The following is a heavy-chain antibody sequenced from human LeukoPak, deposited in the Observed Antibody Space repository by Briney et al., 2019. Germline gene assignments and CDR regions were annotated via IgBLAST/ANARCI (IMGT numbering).Heavy chain of an antibody. CDR2: IIPIFGTA. D-gene: IGHD6-19*01. CDR3: ARGGGGVAGQLSPDY. J-gene: IGHJ4*02. V-gene: IGHV1-69*05. Sequence: SVKVSCKASGGTFSSYAISWVRQAPGQGLEWMGGIIPIFGTANYAQKFQGRVTMTRDTSTYTVYMELSSLRSEDTAVYYCARGGGGVAGQLSPDYWGQGTLVTVSP. CDR1: GGTFSSYA.